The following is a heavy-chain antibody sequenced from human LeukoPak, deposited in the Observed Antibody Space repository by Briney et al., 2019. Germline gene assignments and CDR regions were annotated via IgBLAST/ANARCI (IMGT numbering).Heavy chain of an antibody. CDR3: ARDLEKTPDY. Sequence: GGSLRLSCAVSGFTFSTYAMSWVRQTPGKGLEWVSAISGSGGSTYYADSVKGRFTISRDNAKNTLYLQMNSLRVEDTAVYYCARDLEKTPDYWGQGTLVTVSS. CDR2: ISGSGGST. CDR1: GFTFSTYA. J-gene: IGHJ4*02. V-gene: IGHV3-23*01. D-gene: IGHD1-1*01.